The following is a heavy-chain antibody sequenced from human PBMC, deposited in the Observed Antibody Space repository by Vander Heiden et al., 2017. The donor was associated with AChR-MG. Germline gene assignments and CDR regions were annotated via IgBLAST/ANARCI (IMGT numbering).Heavy chain of an antibody. CDR2: VSGSGSST. CDR3: AKPPYSGSSSPFDY. D-gene: IGHD6-6*01. V-gene: IGHV3-23*01. J-gene: IGHJ4*02. Sequence: EVQLLESGGGLVQPGGSLRLPCPASAFTFNSYTMNWVRQAPGKGLEWVSAVSGSGSSTYYADSVKGRFTISRDNSKNTLYLQMNSLRAEDTAVYYCAKPPYSGSSSPFDYWGQGTLVTVSS. CDR1: AFTFNSYT.